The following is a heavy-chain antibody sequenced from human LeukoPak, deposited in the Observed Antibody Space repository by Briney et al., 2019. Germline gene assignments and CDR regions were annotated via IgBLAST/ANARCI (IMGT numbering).Heavy chain of an antibody. D-gene: IGHD3-10*02. CDR2: ISGGGGST. Sequence: GGSLRLSCATSGFPFSSYAMSWVRQAPGKGLEWVSTISGGGGSTWYADSVKGRFTISRDNSKTTPYLQLSSLRADDTAVYYCATYVRGDFDYWGQGTLVTVSS. CDR3: ATYVRGDFDY. CDR1: GFPFSSYA. V-gene: IGHV3-23*01. J-gene: IGHJ4*02.